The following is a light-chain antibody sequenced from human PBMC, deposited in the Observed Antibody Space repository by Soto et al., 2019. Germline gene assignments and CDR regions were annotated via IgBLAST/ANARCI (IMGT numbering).Light chain of an antibody. V-gene: IGKV2-30*01. J-gene: IGKJ1*01. CDR1: QSLVFTDGNTY. Sequence: DVVMTQSPLSLPVTLGQPASISCRSSQSLVFTDGNTYLNWFHQRPGQSPRRLIYRVSKRDSGVPDRFSGSWSGTDFTLKISRVEADDVGFYYCMQGTHWPWTFGQGARVEIK. CDR3: MQGTHWPWT. CDR2: RVS.